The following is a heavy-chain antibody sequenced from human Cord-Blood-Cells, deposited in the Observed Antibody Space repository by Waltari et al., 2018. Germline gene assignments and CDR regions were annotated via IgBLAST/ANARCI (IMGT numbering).Heavy chain of an antibody. Sequence: QLQLQESAPGLVKPSETLSLTCTVSCGSISSSSYYWGWTRQPPGTGLEWSGGMAYSGTPNGHQCLKSRDPISVDTSKTHCSLKVSSVTAADTAAYYWERQPRIMGWLYYFDYWGQGTLVTVSS. CDR3: ERQPRIMGWLYYFDY. D-gene: IGHD3-3*01. CDR2: MAYSGTP. J-gene: IGHJ4*02. CDR1: CGSISSSSYY. V-gene: IGHV4-39*01.